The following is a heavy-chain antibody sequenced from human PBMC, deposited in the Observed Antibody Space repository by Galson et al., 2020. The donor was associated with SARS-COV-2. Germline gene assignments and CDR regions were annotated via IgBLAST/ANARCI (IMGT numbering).Heavy chain of an antibody. D-gene: IGHD3-3*01. V-gene: IGHV3-21*01. J-gene: IGHJ6*02. CDR3: ARDEGIRGVNNGGLWEGMDV. CDR1: GFPFSTYS. Sequence: NSGGSLRLSCAASGFPFSTYSMNWVRLAPGKGLEWVSSISTSSSNTYYVDSVKGRFSISRDNPRNSLYLQMNSLRAEDTAVYYCARDEGIRGVNNGGLWEGMDVWGQGTTVTVSS. CDR2: ISTSSSNT.